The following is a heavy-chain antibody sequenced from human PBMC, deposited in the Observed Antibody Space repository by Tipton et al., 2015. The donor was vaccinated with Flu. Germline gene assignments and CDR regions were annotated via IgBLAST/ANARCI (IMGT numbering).Heavy chain of an antibody. CDR3: ARDGGSSYYSNYVLSWFDP. D-gene: IGHD4-11*01. CDR1: GGSIGSYY. V-gene: IGHV4-4*07. Sequence: TLSLTCTVSGGSIGSYYWSWIRQPAGKGLEWIGRIYTSGSTNYNPSLKSRVTMSVDTSKNQFSLKLSSVTAADTAVYYCARDGGSSYYSNYVLSWFDPWGQGTLVTVSS. CDR2: IYTSGST. J-gene: IGHJ5*02.